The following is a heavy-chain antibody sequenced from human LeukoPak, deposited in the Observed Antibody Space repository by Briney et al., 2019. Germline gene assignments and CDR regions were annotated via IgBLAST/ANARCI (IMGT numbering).Heavy chain of an antibody. CDR3: TRDINAAPWFDP. D-gene: IGHD6-25*01. V-gene: IGHV4-59*13. CDR1: GDSISSYY. CDR2: IYYSGTT. J-gene: IGHJ5*02. Sequence: SETLSLTCTVSGDSISSYYWSWIRQPPGKGLEWIGYIYYSGTTKYNPSLKSRVAISIDTSKNQFSLKLNSVTAADTAVYYCTRDINAAPWFDPWGQGTLVTVSS.